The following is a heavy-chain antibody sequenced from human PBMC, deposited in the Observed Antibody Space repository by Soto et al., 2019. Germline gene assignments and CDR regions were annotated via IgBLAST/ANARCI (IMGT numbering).Heavy chain of an antibody. CDR3: ARLDGQQWLHAFDI. J-gene: IGHJ3*02. V-gene: IGHV2-26*01. CDR1: GFSLSNARTG. D-gene: IGHD6-19*01. CDR2: IFSNDEK. Sequence: SGPTLVNPPETLTLTCTVSGFSLSNARTGVSWIRQPPGKALEWLAHIFSNDEKSYSTSLKSRLTISKDTSKSQVVLTMTNMDPVDTATYYCARLDGQQWLHAFDIWGQGTMVTVSS.